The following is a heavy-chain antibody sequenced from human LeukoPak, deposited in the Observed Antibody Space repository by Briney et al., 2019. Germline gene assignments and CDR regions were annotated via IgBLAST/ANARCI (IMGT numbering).Heavy chain of an antibody. CDR3: AKLSSGWFEDF. CDR2: IRASDDTT. Sequence: PGGSLRLSCVASGFTFTNYAMTWVRQAPGKGLEWVSAIRASDDTTFYADSVKGRFTISRDSSKNTLYLQMNSLRAEDTAVYYCAKLSSGWFEDFWGQGILVTVSS. D-gene: IGHD6-19*01. CDR1: GFTFTNYA. J-gene: IGHJ4*02. V-gene: IGHV3-23*01.